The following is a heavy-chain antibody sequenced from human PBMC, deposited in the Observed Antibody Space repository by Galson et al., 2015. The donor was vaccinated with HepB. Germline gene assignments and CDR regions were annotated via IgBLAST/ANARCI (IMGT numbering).Heavy chain of an antibody. CDR3: ARATLGWIDP. CDR1: TFIFSTYS. Sequence: SLRLSCAASTFIFSTYSMNWVRQAPVKGLEWVSYISSSSTTIYYADSVKGRFTISRDNVKNSLYLQMNFLRVEDTAVYYCARATLGWIDPWGRGTLVTVSS. D-gene: IGHD2/OR15-2a*01. V-gene: IGHV3-48*04. J-gene: IGHJ5*02. CDR2: ISSSSTTI.